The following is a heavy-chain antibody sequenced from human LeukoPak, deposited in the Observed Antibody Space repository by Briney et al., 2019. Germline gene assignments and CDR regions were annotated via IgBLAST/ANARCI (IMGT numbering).Heavy chain of an antibody. D-gene: IGHD4-23*01. CDR1: SGSISSYY. CDR2: IYYSGST. J-gene: IGHJ2*01. Sequence: PSETLSLTCTVSSGSISSYYWTWIRHPPGNGLEWIGHIYYSGSTNYNPSPKSRVTISLATSKKQFSLSLSSVTATDTAVYYCAREMTTVVTAQDYWYFDLWGRGTLVTVSS. V-gene: IGHV4-59*12. CDR3: AREMTTVVTAQDYWYFDL.